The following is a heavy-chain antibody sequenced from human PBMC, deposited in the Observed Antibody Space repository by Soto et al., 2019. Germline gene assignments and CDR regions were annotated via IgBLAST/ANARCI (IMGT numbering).Heavy chain of an antibody. CDR1: GYTFTSYG. CDR2: ISAYNGNT. V-gene: IGHV1-18*01. CDR3: ARVGGIGELGYYYYYYYMDV. J-gene: IGHJ6*03. Sequence: QVPLVQSGAEVKKPGASVKVSCKASGYTFTSYGISWVRQAPGQGLEWMGWISAYNGNTNYAQKLQGRVTMTTDTSTSIAYMEVRSLRSDDTAVYYCARVGGIGELGYYYYYYYMDVWGKGTTVTVSS. D-gene: IGHD3-10*01.